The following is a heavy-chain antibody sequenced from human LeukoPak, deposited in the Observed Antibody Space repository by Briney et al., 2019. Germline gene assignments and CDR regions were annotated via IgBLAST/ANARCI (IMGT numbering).Heavy chain of an antibody. CDR1: GGSFSGYY. Sequence: SETLSLTCAVYGGSFSGYYWSWIRQPPGKGLEWIGEINHSGSTNYNPSLKSRVTISVDTSKNQFSLKVTSVTAADTAVFYCARLDYGDYSSGEAFDIWGQGTMVNASS. V-gene: IGHV4-34*01. J-gene: IGHJ3*02. CDR3: ARLDYGDYSSGEAFDI. D-gene: IGHD4-17*01. CDR2: INHSGST.